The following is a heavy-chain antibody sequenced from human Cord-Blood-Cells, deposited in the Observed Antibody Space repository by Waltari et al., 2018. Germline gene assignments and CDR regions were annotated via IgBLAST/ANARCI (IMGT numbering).Heavy chain of an antibody. CDR1: GGTCSSYA. CDR2: IIPIFGTA. V-gene: IGHV1-69*01. CDR3: ARDLYRGGWFDP. D-gene: IGHD3-10*01. J-gene: IGHJ5*02. Sequence: QVQLVQSGAEVKKPGSSVKISCKASGGTCSSYAISWVRQAPGHGLEWMGGIIPIFGTANYAQKFQGRVTITADESTSTAYMELSSLRSEDTAVYYCARDLYRGGWFDPWGQGTLVTVSS.